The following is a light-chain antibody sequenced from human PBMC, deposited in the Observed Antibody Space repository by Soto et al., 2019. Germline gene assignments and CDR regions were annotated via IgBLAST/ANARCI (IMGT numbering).Light chain of an antibody. V-gene: IGLV1-44*01. CDR1: SSKVGGNT. J-gene: IGLJ1*01. Sequence: QSVLTPPPAASGTTGPRVTIPCSGSSSKVGGNTVNWYQHVPTTAPKLLIFTNPQRPSGVPDRFSGSKSGTSASLAISGLQSEDGAVCDCASWDDRLNGPVFGTGTKVTVL. CDR2: TNP. CDR3: ASWDDRLNGPV.